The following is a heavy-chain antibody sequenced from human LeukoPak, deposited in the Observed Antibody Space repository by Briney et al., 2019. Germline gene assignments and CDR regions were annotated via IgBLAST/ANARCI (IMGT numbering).Heavy chain of an antibody. CDR3: ARGGDSSGFYYYFDY. Sequence: SGTLSLTCAVSGGSNSSSNWWSWVRQPPGKGLEWIGEIYHSGSTNYNPSLKSRVTISVDKSKNQFSLKLTSVTAADTAVYYCARGGDSSGFYYYFDYWGQGTLVTVSS. CDR2: IYHSGST. V-gene: IGHV4-4*02. D-gene: IGHD3-22*01. CDR1: GGSNSSSNW. J-gene: IGHJ4*02.